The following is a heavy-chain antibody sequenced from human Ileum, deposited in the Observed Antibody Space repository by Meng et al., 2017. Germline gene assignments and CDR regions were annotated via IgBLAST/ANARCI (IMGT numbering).Heavy chain of an antibody. CDR1: GFTFSSYS. CDR3: ARERQDNRWFDP. D-gene: IGHD1-1*01. J-gene: IGHJ5*02. V-gene: IGHV3-21*01. Sequence: EVQLVESGGDLVKPGGSLRLACAASGFTFSSYSMNWVRQAPGKGLEWVSYISSSSSYIYYADSLKGRFTISRDNAKNSLYLQMNSLRAEDTAVYYCARERQDNRWFDPWGQGTLVTVSS. CDR2: ISSSSSYI.